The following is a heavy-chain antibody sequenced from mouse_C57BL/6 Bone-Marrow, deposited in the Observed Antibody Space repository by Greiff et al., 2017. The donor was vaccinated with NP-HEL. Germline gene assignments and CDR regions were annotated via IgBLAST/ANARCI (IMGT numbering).Heavy chain of an antibody. D-gene: IGHD1-1*01. CDR1: GYTFTSYW. Sequence: QVQLQQPGAELVKPGASVKLSCKASGYTFTSYWMHWVKQRPGRGLEWIGRIDPNSGGTKYTEKFKSKATLTVDKPSSTAYMQLSSLTSEDSAVYYCARGIYYYGSSYVWYFDVWGTGTTVTVSS. CDR2: IDPNSGGT. J-gene: IGHJ1*03. CDR3: ARGIYYYGSSYVWYFDV. V-gene: IGHV1-72*01.